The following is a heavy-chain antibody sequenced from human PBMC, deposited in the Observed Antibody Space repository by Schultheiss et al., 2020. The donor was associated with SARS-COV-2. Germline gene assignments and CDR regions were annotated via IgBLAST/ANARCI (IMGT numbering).Heavy chain of an antibody. CDR3: AIQIAARHPPYT. CDR2: IYYSGST. J-gene: IGHJ5*02. D-gene: IGHD6-6*01. Sequence: SETLSLTCTVSGGSISSYYWSWIRQPPGKGLEWIGYIYYSGSTNYNPSLKSRVTMSVDTSKNQFSLKLSSVTAADTAVYYCAIQIAARHPPYTWGQGTLVTVSS. V-gene: IGHV4-59*08. CDR1: GGSISSYY.